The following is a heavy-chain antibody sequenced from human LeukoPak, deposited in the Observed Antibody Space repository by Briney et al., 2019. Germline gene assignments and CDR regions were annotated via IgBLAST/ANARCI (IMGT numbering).Heavy chain of an antibody. CDR2: IYSGGTT. D-gene: IGHD4-23*01. V-gene: IGHV3-53*01. CDR3: ARRAGGYSHPYDY. CDR1: GFTVSSNY. J-gene: IGHJ4*02. Sequence: GGSLRLSCAASGFTVSSNYMSWVRQAPGKGLEWVSLIYSGGTTYYADSVKGRFTISRDNSKNTLYLQMNSPRAEDTAVYYCARRAGGYSHPYDYWGQGILVTVSS.